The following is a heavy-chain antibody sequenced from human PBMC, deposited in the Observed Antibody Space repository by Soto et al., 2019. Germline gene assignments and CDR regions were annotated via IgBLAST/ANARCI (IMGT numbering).Heavy chain of an antibody. V-gene: IGHV1-18*01. CDR1: GYTFFTYA. Sequence: QVHLVQSGVEVKTPGASVRVSCQPSGYTFFTYALSWVRQAPGQGLEWMGWISTYSGDTKYAQKFQGRVTMTTDTSTTTAYLELRSLRSDDTAVYYCARHHGPTTSEDWFDPWGQGTLVTVSS. J-gene: IGHJ5*02. D-gene: IGHD5-12*01. CDR3: ARHHGPTTSEDWFDP. CDR2: ISTYSGDT.